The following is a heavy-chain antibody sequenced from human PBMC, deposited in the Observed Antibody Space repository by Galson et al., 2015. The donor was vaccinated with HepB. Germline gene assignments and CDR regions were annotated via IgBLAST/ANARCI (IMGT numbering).Heavy chain of an antibody. CDR3: ARDWGVGATYYYYYGMDV. CDR2: IIPILGIA. J-gene: IGHJ6*02. CDR1: GGTFSSYT. D-gene: IGHD1-26*01. Sequence: SVKVSCKASGGTFSSYTISWVRQAPGQGLEWMGRIIPILGIANYAQKFQGRVTITADKSTSTAYMELSSLRSEDTAVYYCARDWGVGATYYYYYGMDVWGQGTTVTVSS. V-gene: IGHV1-69*04.